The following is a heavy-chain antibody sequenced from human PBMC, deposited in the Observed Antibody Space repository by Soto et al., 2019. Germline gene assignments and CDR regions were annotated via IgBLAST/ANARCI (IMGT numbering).Heavy chain of an antibody. CDR3: ARSPPRGSEY. D-gene: IGHD3-10*01. Sequence: QVQLQESGPGVVKPSQTLSLTCTVSGGFIRSGGYYWTWIRQHPGRGLEWLAYIDPRGTPFYNWSLGSRVTISVDTSKNEFSLKLTSVTPAATAVYFCARSPPRGSEYWGPGTLITVSS. V-gene: IGHV4-31*03. CDR2: IDPRGTP. J-gene: IGHJ4*02. CDR1: GGFIRSGGYY.